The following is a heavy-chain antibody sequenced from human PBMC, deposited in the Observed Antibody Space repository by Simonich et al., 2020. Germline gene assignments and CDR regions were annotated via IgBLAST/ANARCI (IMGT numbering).Heavy chain of an antibody. D-gene: IGHD2-8*01. CDR1: GYTFNGYY. CDR2: INANRGGT. J-gene: IGHJ3*02. Sequence: QVQLVQSGAEVKKPGASVKVSCKASGYTFNGYYMHWVRQAPGQGLEWMGWINANRGGTNYAQKFQSRCTMTRDTSISTAYMELSRLRSDDTAVYYCARELMNAFDIWGQGTMVTVSS. CDR3: ARELMNAFDI. V-gene: IGHV1-2*02.